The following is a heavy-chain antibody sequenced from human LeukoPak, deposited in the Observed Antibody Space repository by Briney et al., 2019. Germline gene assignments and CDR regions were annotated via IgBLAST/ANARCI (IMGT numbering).Heavy chain of an antibody. J-gene: IGHJ4*02. D-gene: IGHD4-17*01. CDR3: ARVGYGDFDFDY. CDR1: GYTFTSYD. V-gene: IGHV1-8*01. Sequence: GASVKVPCKASGYTFTSYDINWVRQARGQGVEWMGWMNPNSGNTGYAQKFQGRVTMTRNTSISTAYMELSSLRSEDTAVYYCARVGYGDFDFDYWGQGTLVTVSS. CDR2: MNPNSGNT.